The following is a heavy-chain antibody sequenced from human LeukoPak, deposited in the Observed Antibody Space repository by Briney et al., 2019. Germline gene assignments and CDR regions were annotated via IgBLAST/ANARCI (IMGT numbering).Heavy chain of an antibody. J-gene: IGHJ4*02. V-gene: IGHV3-23*01. Sequence: GGSLRLSCAASGFTFSSYAMSWVRQAPGKGLEWVSSINNSGGTTYYADSVKGRFTTSRDNSKNTLYLQMNSLRAEDTAVYYCAKGPGQLQAHFDYWGQGTLVTVSS. CDR2: INNSGGTT. CDR1: GFTFSSYA. CDR3: AKGPGQLQAHFDY. D-gene: IGHD4-11*01.